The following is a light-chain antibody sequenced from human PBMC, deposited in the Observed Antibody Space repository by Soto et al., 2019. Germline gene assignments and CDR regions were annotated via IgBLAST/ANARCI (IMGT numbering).Light chain of an antibody. CDR3: VQRSVWPWT. Sequence: EIVLTQSPATLSLSPGERGTLSCRASQSVGRYLAWYQHKPGQPPRLLIYDTSNRAPGTPGRFGGSGSGTDFTRTISSLEPEDFAVYYCVQRSVWPWTVGQGTKVVVK. J-gene: IGKJ1*01. CDR1: QSVGRY. CDR2: DTS. V-gene: IGKV3-11*01.